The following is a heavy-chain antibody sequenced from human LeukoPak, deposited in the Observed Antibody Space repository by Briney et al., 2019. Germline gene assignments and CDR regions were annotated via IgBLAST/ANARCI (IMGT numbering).Heavy chain of an antibody. CDR3: ARGPPLTHCSGGSCYSHWFDP. Sequence: SVKVSCKAPGGTFSSYAISWVRQAPGQGLEWMGGIIPIFGTANYAQKFQGRVTITADESTSTAYMELSSLRSEDTAVYYCARGPPLTHCSGGSCYSHWFDPWGQGTLVTVSS. CDR2: IIPIFGTA. V-gene: IGHV1-69*13. D-gene: IGHD2-15*01. J-gene: IGHJ5*02. CDR1: GGTFSSYA.